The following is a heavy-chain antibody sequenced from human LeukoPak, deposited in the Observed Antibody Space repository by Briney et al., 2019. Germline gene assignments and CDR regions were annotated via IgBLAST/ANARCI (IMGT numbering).Heavy chain of an antibody. V-gene: IGHV3-66*01. Sequence: GGSLRLSCAASGFIVTSNYMSWVRQAPGKGLEWVSVIYSGGSTYYADSVKGRLTISRDSSKNTLYLQMNSLRAEDTAVYYCARGKATIFDYWGQGTLVTVSS. D-gene: IGHD5-12*01. J-gene: IGHJ4*02. CDR3: ARGKATIFDY. CDR2: IYSGGST. CDR1: GFIVTSNY.